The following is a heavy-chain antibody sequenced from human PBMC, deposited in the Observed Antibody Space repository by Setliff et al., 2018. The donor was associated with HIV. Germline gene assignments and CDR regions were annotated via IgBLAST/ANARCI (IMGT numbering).Heavy chain of an antibody. J-gene: IGHJ6*03. D-gene: IGHD3-3*01. CDR3: ARDIPTPRKTHHDFWSGYPFYMDV. CDR2: IKQNGSEK. V-gene: IGHV3-7*03. Sequence: GGSLRLSCVVSGFTLSSYWMSWVRQAPGKGLEWVANIKQNGSEKYYVDSVKGRFTISRDNAKNSLYLQMNSLRAEDTAVYYCARDIPTPRKTHHDFWSGYPFYMDVWGKGTTVTVSS. CDR1: GFTLSSYW.